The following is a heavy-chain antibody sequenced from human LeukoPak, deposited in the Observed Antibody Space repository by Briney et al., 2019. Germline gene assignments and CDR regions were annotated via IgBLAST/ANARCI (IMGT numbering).Heavy chain of an antibody. CDR3: ARLHSDDY. CDR2: IKQDGSEK. Sequence: GGSLRLSCTASGFTFSTSWMNWVRQAPGKGLERVANIKQDGSEKYYVDSVKGRFTISRDNPKNSLSLQMNSLTAEDTAVYYCARLHSDDYWGQGTLVTVSS. V-gene: IGHV3-7*02. CDR1: GFTFSTSW. J-gene: IGHJ4*02. D-gene: IGHD1-26*01.